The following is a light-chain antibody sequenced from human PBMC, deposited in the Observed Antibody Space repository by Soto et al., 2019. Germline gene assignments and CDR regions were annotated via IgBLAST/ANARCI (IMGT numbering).Light chain of an antibody. Sequence: QSALAQPASVSGSPGQSITISCTGTSSDVGAYNSVAWYQHNPGKAPKLMIYDVSNRPSGVSSRFSGSKSANTASLSISGLQDDEQADYYCSSYTSRSALVFGTGTKVTV. J-gene: IGLJ1*01. CDR3: SSYTSRSALV. CDR2: DVS. V-gene: IGLV2-14*01. CDR1: SSDVGAYNS.